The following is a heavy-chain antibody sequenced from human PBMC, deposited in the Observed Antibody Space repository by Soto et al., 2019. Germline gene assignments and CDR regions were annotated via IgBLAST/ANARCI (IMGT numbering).Heavy chain of an antibody. CDR1: GFTFSSYA. V-gene: IGHV3-23*01. CDR3: AKDPPYYDILTGYYWSDAFDI. CDR2: ISGSGGST. Sequence: GGSLRLSCAASGFTFSSYAMSWVRRAPGKGLEWVSAISGSGGSTYYADSVKGRFTISRDNSKNTLYLQMNSLRAEDTAVYYCAKDPPYYDILTGYYWSDAFDIWGQGTMVTVSS. J-gene: IGHJ3*02. D-gene: IGHD3-9*01.